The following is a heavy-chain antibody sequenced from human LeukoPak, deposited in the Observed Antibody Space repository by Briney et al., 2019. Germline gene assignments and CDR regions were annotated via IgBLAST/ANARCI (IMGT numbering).Heavy chain of an antibody. CDR2: INSDGSST. Sequence: GGPLRLSCAASGFTFSSYWMHWVRQAPGKGLVWVSRINSDGSSTSYADSVKGRFTISRDNAKNTLCLQMNSLRAEDTAVYYCARPSGSGSYYYYYYGMDVWGQGTTVTVSS. CDR3: ARPSGSGSYYYYYYGMDV. J-gene: IGHJ6*02. V-gene: IGHV3-74*01. CDR1: GFTFSSYW. D-gene: IGHD3-10*01.